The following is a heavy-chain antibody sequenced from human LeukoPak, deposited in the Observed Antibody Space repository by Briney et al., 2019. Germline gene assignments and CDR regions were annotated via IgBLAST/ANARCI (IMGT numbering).Heavy chain of an antibody. D-gene: IGHD3-22*01. V-gene: IGHV4-59*01. CDR2: IYYSGNT. CDR1: GGSISSYY. CDR3: ARDKGEYYDSSGYLDY. Sequence: SETLSLTCTVSGGSISSYYRSWIRQPPGKGLEWIGYIYYSGNTNYNPSLKSRVTISVDTSKNQFSLKLSSVTAADTAMYYCARDKGEYYDSSGYLDYWGQGTLVTVSS. J-gene: IGHJ4*02.